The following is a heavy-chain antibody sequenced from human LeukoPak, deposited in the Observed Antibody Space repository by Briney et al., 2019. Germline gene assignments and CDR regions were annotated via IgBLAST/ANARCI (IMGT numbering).Heavy chain of an antibody. CDR3: ARDFVSRGIAAAGIDY. CDR2: FDPEDGET. Sequence: ASVKVSCKVSGYTLTELSMHWVRQAPGKGLEWMGGFDPEDGETIYAQKFQGRVTMTEDTSTDTAYMELSSLRSEDTAVYYCARDFVSRGIAAAGIDYWGQGTLVTVSS. V-gene: IGHV1-24*01. CDR1: GYTLTELS. J-gene: IGHJ4*02. D-gene: IGHD6-13*01.